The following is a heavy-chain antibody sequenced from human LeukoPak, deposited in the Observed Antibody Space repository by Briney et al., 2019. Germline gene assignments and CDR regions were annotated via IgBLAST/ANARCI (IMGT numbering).Heavy chain of an antibody. J-gene: IGHJ4*02. Sequence: PGGSLRLSCAASGFTFSSYGMHWVRQAPGKGLEWVAVIWYDGSNKYYADSVKGRFTIPRDNSKNTLYLQMNSLRAEDTAVYYCARVVTIFGVVIPYYFDYWGQGTLVTVSS. CDR3: ARVVTIFGVVIPYYFDY. D-gene: IGHD3-3*01. CDR2: IWYDGSNK. V-gene: IGHV3-33*01. CDR1: GFTFSSYG.